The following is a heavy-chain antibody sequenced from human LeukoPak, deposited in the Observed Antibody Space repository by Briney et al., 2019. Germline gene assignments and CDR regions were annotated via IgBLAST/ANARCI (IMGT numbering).Heavy chain of an antibody. CDR3: VRDFDWGPDY. CDR2: INPKSGAT. D-gene: IGHD3-9*01. Sequence: GASVKVSCKASGNTFSGYYIHWVRQAPGQGLEWMGWINPKSGATFYAQKFQDRITVTRDTSISTMYLEVNRLTTDDTAVYYCVRDFDWGPDYWGQGTLVAVSS. V-gene: IGHV1-2*02. J-gene: IGHJ4*02. CDR1: GNTFSGYY.